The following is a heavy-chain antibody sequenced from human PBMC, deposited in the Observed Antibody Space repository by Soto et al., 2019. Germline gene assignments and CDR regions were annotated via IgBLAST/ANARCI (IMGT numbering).Heavy chain of an antibody. D-gene: IGHD1-1*01. J-gene: IGHJ5*01. Sequence: SETLSLTCNVSGGSISSYYRSWIRQPPGKGLEWIGYISSGGSIKYNPSPKGRVVITVDTSQNKSPLKQSPVIAADTAASYCARTRRRGGTFRGFD. CDR2: ISSGGSI. CDR3: ARTRRRGGTFRGFD. CDR1: GGSISSYY. V-gene: IGHV4-59*01.